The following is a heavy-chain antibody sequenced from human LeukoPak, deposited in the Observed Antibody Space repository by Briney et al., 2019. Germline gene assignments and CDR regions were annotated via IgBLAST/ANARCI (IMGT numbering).Heavy chain of an antibody. D-gene: IGHD6-13*01. Sequence: PGGSLRLSCAASGFTFDDYGMSWVRQAPGKGLEWVSGINWNGGSTGYADSVKGRFTTSRDNAKNSLYLQMNSLRAEDTALYYCARADSSSSWYEGYYYYYYMDVWGKGTTVTVSS. J-gene: IGHJ6*03. CDR1: GFTFDDYG. CDR2: INWNGGST. CDR3: ARADSSSSWYEGYYYYYYMDV. V-gene: IGHV3-20*04.